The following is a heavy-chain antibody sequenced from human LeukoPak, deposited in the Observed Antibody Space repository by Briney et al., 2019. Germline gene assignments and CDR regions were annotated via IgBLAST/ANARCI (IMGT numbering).Heavy chain of an antibody. CDR1: GFTFSSYG. CDR2: ISYDGSDK. CDR3: AKIRVVFNWNYAYYFDS. D-gene: IGHD1-7*01. J-gene: IGHJ4*02. V-gene: IGHV3-30*18. Sequence: PGGSLRLSCAASGFTFSSYGMHWVRQAPGKGLEWVALISYDGSDKYYADSVKGRFTISRDNSKKTLYLQMDSLRTEDTALYYCAKIRVVFNWNYAYYFDSWGQGTLVTVSS.